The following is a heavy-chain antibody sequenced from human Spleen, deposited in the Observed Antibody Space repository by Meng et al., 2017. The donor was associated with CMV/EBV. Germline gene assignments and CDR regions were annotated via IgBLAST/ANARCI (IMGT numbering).Heavy chain of an antibody. CDR3: ARGHCSSTSCYNWFDS. D-gene: IGHD2-2*01. CDR1: GFTFSSYA. V-gene: IGHV3-23*01. Sequence: GESLKISCAASGFTFSSYAMNWARQAPGKGLERVSSISGTGGHAYYADSVKGRFTISRDNSKNTLYLQMNSLRVEDTAVFYCARGHCSSTSCYNWFDSWGQGTLVTVSS. CDR2: ISGTGGHA. J-gene: IGHJ5*01.